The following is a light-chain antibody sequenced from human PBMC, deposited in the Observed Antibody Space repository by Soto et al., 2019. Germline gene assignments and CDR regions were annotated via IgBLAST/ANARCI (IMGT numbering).Light chain of an antibody. V-gene: IGLV2-14*02. CDR1: SSDVGSYNL. CDR2: EGS. CDR3: SSFTSGSTL. J-gene: IGLJ1*01. Sequence: QSALTQPASLSVSPGRSITISCPGTSSDVGSYNLVSWYQQHPGKAPKLMIYEGSKRPSGVSNRFSGSKSGNTASLTISGLQAEDEADYYCSSFTSGSTLFGTGTKVTVL.